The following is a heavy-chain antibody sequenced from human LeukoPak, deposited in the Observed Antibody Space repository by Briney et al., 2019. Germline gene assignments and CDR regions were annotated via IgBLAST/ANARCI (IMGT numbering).Heavy chain of an antibody. CDR3: ARDVRYYYDSRNWFDP. CDR1: GFTFSSYG. CDR2: IWYDGSNK. D-gene: IGHD3-22*01. V-gene: IGHV3-33*01. J-gene: IGHJ5*02. Sequence: PGGSLRLSCAASGFTFSSYGMHWVRQAPGKGLEWVAVIWYDGSNKYYADSVKGRFTISRDNSKNTLYLQMNSLRAEDTAVYYCARDVRYYYDSRNWFDPWGQGTLVTVSS.